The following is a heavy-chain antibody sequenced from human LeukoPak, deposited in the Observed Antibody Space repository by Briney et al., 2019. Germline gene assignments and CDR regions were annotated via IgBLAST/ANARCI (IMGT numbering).Heavy chain of an antibody. CDR3: ARDADYYGSGDQFDY. CDR2: IKQDGSEK. J-gene: IGHJ4*02. CDR1: GFTFSSYW. V-gene: IGHV3-7*01. D-gene: IGHD3-10*01. Sequence: GGSLRLSCAASGFTFSSYWMSWVRQAPGKGLEWVANIKQDGSEKYYVDSVKGRFTISRDNAKNSLYLQMNSLRAEDTAVYYCARDADYYGSGDQFDYWGQGTLVTVSS.